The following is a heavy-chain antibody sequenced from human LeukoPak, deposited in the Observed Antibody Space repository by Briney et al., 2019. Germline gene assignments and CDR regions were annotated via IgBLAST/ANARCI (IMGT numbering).Heavy chain of an antibody. CDR1: GFTFSSYA. D-gene: IGHD3-10*01. CDR3: ALAGLWFGELPAI. J-gene: IGHJ4*02. Sequence: PGGSLRLSCAASGFTFSSYAMSWVRQAPGKGLEWVSAIGGSGGSTYYADSVKGRFTISRDNSKNTLYLQMNSLRAEDTAVYYCALAGLWFGELPAIWGQGTLVTVSS. V-gene: IGHV3-23*01. CDR2: IGGSGGST.